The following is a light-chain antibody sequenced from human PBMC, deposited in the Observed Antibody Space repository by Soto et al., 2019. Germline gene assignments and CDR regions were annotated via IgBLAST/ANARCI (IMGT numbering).Light chain of an antibody. Sequence: QSALTQPASVSGSPGQSITISCTGTSNDIGAYNYVSWFQQHPGKAPKLIISEVSNRPSGVSNRFSGSKSANAASLTISGLQAEDEADYFCFSFTTDWTHVFGTGTKVTVL. J-gene: IGLJ1*01. V-gene: IGLV2-14*01. CDR2: EVS. CDR3: FSFTTDWTHV. CDR1: SNDIGAYNY.